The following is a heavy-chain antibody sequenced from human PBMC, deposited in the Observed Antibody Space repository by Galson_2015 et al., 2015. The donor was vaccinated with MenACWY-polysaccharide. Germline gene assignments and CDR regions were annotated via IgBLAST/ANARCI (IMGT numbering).Heavy chain of an antibody. CDR3: ARELGRMTVTPYFAS. CDR1: GFTVSSNF. CDR2: IYSGGHT. V-gene: IGHV3-66*01. J-gene: IGHJ4*01. Sequence: SLRLSCAASGFTVSSNFMSWVRQAPGKGLEWVSVIYSGGHTYYADSVKGRFTISRDNSKNTLYLQMNSLRAEDTAVYYCARELGRMTVTPYFASCGHATLITASS. D-gene: IGHD4-17*01.